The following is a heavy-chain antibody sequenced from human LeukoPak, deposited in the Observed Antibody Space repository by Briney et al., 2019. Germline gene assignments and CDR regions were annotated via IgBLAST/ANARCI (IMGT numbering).Heavy chain of an antibody. V-gene: IGHV3-7*01. Sequence: GGSLRLSSAASGFTFSSYWMSWVRQAPGKGLEWVANIKQDGSEKYYVDSAKGRFTISRDNAKNSLYLQMNSLRAEDTAVYYCAIGLRYFDWVFDYWGQGTLVTVSS. CDR1: GFTFSSYW. J-gene: IGHJ4*02. CDR2: IKQDGSEK. CDR3: AIGLRYFDWVFDY. D-gene: IGHD3-9*01.